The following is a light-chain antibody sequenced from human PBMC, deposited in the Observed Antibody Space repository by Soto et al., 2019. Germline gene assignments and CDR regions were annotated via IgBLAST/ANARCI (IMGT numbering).Light chain of an antibody. J-gene: IGLJ1*01. Sequence: QSALTQPRSVSGSPGQSVTIFCTGTSSDVGGYDYVSWYQQHPGKAPKLMIYDVRERPSGVPDRVSGSKSGNTASLTTSGLQAEDEADYYCCSYAGSYTYVFGTGTKVTVL. CDR1: SSDVGGYDY. CDR2: DVR. V-gene: IGLV2-11*01. CDR3: CSYAGSYTYV.